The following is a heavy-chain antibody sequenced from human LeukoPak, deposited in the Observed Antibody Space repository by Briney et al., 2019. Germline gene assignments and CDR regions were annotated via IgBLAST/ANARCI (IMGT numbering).Heavy chain of an antibody. CDR3: ARVVADHYYYYYYMDV. V-gene: IGHV1-8*01. J-gene: IGHJ6*03. D-gene: IGHD6-19*01. CDR2: MNPNSGNT. CDR1: GYIFTDYD. Sequence: ASVKVSCKAAGYIFTDYDLTWVRQAAGQGLEWVGWMNPNSGNTGYAQKFQGRVTITRNTSISTAYMELSSLRSEDTAVYYCARVVADHYYYYYYMDVWGKGTTVTVSS.